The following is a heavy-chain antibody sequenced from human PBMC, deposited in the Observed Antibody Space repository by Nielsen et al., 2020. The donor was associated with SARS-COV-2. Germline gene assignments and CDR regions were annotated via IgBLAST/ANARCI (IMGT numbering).Heavy chain of an antibody. CDR2: INPSGGST. J-gene: IGHJ4*02. D-gene: IGHD3-3*01. CDR3: ARELDERLYYDFWSGYPPGY. Sequence: ASVKVSCKASDNTFFSYNIIWVRQAPGQGLEWMGIINPSGGSTSYAQKFQGRVTMTRDTSTSTVYVELSSLRSEDTAVYYCARELDERLYYDFWSGYPPGYWGQGTLVTVSS. V-gene: IGHV1-46*01. CDR1: DNTFFSYN.